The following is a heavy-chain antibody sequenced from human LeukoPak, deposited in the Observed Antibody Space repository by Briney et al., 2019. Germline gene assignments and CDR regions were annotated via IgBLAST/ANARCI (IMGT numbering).Heavy chain of an antibody. D-gene: IGHD3-3*01. CDR3: AKAPGVVTNWFDP. V-gene: IGHV3-23*01. J-gene: IGHJ5*02. CDR1: GFTFGTYA. CDR2: ISGSGAST. Sequence: PGGSLRLSCAASGFTFGTYAMTWVRQAPGKGLEWVSVISGSGASTNYADSVKGRFIISRDNSKNTLYPQMNSLRAEDTAVYYCAKAPGVVTNWFDPWGQGTLVTVSS.